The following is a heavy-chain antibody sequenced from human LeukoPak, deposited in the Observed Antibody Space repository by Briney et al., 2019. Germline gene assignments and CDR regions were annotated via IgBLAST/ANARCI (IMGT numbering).Heavy chain of an antibody. CDR2: ISPGRTYM. D-gene: IGHD2-21*01. CDR3: ARAVVISNWFDP. Sequence: PGGSLTLSCAASGFTFSTYSMNWVRQAPAKGLEWVSSISPGRTYMFYADSVKGRFTISRDNARNSLYLQMNSLRAEDTAVYYCARAVVISNWFDPWGQGTLVTVSS. J-gene: IGHJ5*02. CDR1: GFTFSTYS. V-gene: IGHV3-21*01.